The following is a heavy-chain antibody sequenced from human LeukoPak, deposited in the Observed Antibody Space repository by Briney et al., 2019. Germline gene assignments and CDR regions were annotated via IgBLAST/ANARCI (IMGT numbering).Heavy chain of an antibody. CDR3: VKDRVEMATLGLDAFDI. J-gene: IGHJ3*02. Sequence: GGSLRLSCAASGFTFSSYTMNWVRQAPGKGLEWVSLISSSSSYIFYADSVKGRFTISRDNAKKSLYLQMNSLRAEDTAMYYCVKDRVEMATLGLDAFDIWGQGTMVTVSS. CDR1: GFTFSSYT. V-gene: IGHV3-21*01. D-gene: IGHD5-24*01. CDR2: ISSSSSYI.